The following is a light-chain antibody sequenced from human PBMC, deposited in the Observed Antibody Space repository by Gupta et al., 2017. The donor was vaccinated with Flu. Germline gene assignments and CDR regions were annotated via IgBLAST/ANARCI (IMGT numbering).Light chain of an antibody. J-gene: IGLJ1*01. V-gene: IGLV1-40*01. CDR3: QSDDSSTNYV. Sequence: RVTISSTGSSSNIGAGFDVHWYQQPPGTALKLLIYGNSKRPAVVPDRFSGSKSGTAASLAITVHQAEEEADYYCQSDDSSTNYVFGTGTKVTVL. CDR2: GNS. CDR1: SSNIGAGFD.